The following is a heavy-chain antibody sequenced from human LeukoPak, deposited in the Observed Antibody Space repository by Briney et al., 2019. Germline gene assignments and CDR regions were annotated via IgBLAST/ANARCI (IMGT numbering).Heavy chain of an antibody. CDR3: ARGVGATPYNWFDP. CDR1: GFTFSSYS. J-gene: IGHJ5*02. CDR2: ISSSSSTI. Sequence: GGSLRLSCAASGFTFSSYSMNWVRQAPGKGLEWVSYISSSSSTIYYADSVKGRFTISRDNAKNSLYLQMNSLRAEDTAVYYCARGVGATPYNWFDPWGQGTLVTVSS. D-gene: IGHD1-26*01. V-gene: IGHV3-48*04.